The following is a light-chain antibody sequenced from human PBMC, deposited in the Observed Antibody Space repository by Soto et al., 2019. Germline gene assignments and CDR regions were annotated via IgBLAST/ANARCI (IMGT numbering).Light chain of an antibody. V-gene: IGKV3-15*01. CDR2: GAS. J-gene: IGKJ5*01. CDR3: QQYNNWPPIT. CDR1: QSVSSN. Sequence: EIVMTRSPATLSVSPGARSTLSCMASQSVSSNLAWYQQKPGQAPRLLIYGASTRATGIPARFSGSGSGTEFTLTISSLQSEDFAVYYCQQYNNWPPITFGQGTRLEIK.